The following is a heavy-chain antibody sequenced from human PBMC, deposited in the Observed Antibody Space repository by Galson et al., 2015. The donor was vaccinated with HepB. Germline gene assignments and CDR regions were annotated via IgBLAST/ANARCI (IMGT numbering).Heavy chain of an antibody. Sequence: SLRLSCAASGFTFSSYGMHWVRQAPGKGLEWVAVISYDGRNKYYADSVKGRFTISRDTSKNTLYLQMNSLRPEDTAVYYCAKGGEGSSGWSFDYWGQGTLVTASS. D-gene: IGHD6-13*01. CDR1: GFTFSSYG. CDR3: AKGGEGSSGWSFDY. CDR2: ISYDGRNK. V-gene: IGHV3-30*18. J-gene: IGHJ4*02.